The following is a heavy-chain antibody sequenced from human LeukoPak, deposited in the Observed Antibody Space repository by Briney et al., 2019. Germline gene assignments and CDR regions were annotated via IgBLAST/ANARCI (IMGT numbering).Heavy chain of an antibody. CDR2: ISWNSGSI. CDR1: GFTFDDYA. V-gene: IGHV3-9*01. D-gene: IGHD1-26*01. J-gene: IGHJ3*02. CDR3: ARDLEVGATAFDI. Sequence: GGSLRLSCAASGFTFDDYAMHWVRQAPGKGLEWVSGISWNSGSIYYADSVKGRFTISRDNAKNSLYLQMNSLRDEDTAVYYCARDLEVGATAFDIWGQGTMVTVSS.